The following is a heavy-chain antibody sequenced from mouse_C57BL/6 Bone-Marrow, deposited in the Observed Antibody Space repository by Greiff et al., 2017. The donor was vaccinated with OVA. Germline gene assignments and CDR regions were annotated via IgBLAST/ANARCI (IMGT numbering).Heavy chain of an antibody. J-gene: IGHJ4*01. CDR3: ARGCYWAMDY. D-gene: IGHD1-1*01. CDR2: IYPGGGYT. V-gene: IGHV1-63*01. CDR1: GYTFTNYW. Sequence: QVQLQQSGAELVRPGPSVKLSCKASGYTFTNYWLGWAKQRPGPGLAWIGAIYPGGGYTNYNEKFKGQATLTADKSSRAAYMQVSSLTSEDSAIYYWARGCYWAMDYWGQGTSVTGSS.